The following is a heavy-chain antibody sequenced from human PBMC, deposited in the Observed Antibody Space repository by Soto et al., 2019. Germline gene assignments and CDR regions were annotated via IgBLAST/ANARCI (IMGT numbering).Heavy chain of an antibody. D-gene: IGHD3-16*02. CDR2: IKQDGSEK. CDR1: GFTFSSYW. J-gene: IGHJ4*02. V-gene: IGHV3-7*03. CDR3: ARAGIMITFGGVIVPFDY. Sequence: EVQLVESGGGLVQPGGSLRLSCAASGFTFSSYWMSWVRQATGKGLEWVANIKQDGSEKYYVDSVKGRFTISRDNAKNSLYLQMNSLRAEDTAVYYCARAGIMITFGGVIVPFDYWGQGTLVTVSS.